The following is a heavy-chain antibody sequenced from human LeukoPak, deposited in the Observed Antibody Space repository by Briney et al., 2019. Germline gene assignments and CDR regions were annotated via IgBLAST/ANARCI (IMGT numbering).Heavy chain of an antibody. CDR2: FCSGGST. CDR3: ARVSPFDY. V-gene: IGHV3-66*01. J-gene: IGHJ4*02. CDR1: GFTVSSNY. Sequence: PGGSLRLSCVASGFTVSSNYMSWVRQAPGKGLEWLSVFCSGGSTYYADSVNSRFTMSRDNSKNTLYLQMNGLRVEDTAVYYCARVSPFDYWGQGTQVTVSS.